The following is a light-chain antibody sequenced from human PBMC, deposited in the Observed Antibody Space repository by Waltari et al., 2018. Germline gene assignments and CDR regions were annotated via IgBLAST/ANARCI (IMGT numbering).Light chain of an antibody. CDR2: DVD. CDR3: CSYAGSNTLV. CDR1: SGDVGGYKY. V-gene: IGLV2-23*02. J-gene: IGLJ2*01. Sequence: QSTLTQPASVSGSPGQSVTISCTGTSGDVGGYKYVSLYQQYPGKVPKLIIHDVDERPSGVSNRFFGSKSDNTASLTISGLQAEDEADYYCCSYAGSNTLVFGGGTKLTVL.